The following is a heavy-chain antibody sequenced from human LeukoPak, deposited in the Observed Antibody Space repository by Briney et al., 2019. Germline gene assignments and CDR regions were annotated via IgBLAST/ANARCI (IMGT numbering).Heavy chain of an antibody. CDR2: ISTSGSI. CDR3: ARRFDL. J-gene: IGHJ3*01. Sequence: GGSLRLSCAASGLTFSSYEMNWVRQAPGKGLEWLSQISTSGSIYYADSVEGRSTISRDNTKNSLYLQMNSLGVEDTAVYYCARRFDLWGQGTRVTVSS. V-gene: IGHV3-48*03. CDR1: GLTFSSYE.